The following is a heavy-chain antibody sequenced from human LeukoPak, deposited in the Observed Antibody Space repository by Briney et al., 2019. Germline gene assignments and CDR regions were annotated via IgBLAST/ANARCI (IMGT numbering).Heavy chain of an antibody. D-gene: IGHD1-14*01. CDR2: IAYDGNSR. Sequence: GGPLRLSCAASGFMFGNYAMAWVRQAPGKGLEWVSAIAYDGNSRDYAHSVRGRFTISRDNSKSTLYLDMNNLRAEDTALYYCSKRVGGTPDNWGLGTLDTVSS. CDR1: GFMFGNYA. V-gene: IGHV3-23*01. J-gene: IGHJ4*02. CDR3: SKRVGGTPDN.